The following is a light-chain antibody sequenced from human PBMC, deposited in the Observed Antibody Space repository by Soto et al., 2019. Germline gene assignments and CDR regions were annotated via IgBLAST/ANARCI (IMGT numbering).Light chain of an antibody. CDR2: DVT. J-gene: IGLJ1*01. Sequence: QSVLTQPRSVSGSPGQSVAISCTGTASNVGGYNSVSWYQQHPGKAPQLIIFDVTERPSGVPDRFSGSKSGDTASLTISGLRTEDDSDYYCCAYAVDDTYVFGTGTKLTVL. CDR1: ASNVGGYNS. CDR3: CAYAVDDTYV. V-gene: IGLV2-11*01.